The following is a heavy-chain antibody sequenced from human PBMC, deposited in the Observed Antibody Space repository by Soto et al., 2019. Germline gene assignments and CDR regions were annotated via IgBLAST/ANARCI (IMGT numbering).Heavy chain of an antibody. CDR3: ARTYYAFDY. Sequence: PSETRSLTWAVYGGSFSDYYWSWIRQPPGEGLEWIGEINHSGSTNYNPSLKSRGTISVETSKNQFSLRLSSVTAADTAVYYCARTYYAFDYWGQGTLVTVS. CDR1: GGSFSDYY. V-gene: IGHV4-34*01. CDR2: INHSGST. J-gene: IGHJ4*02. D-gene: IGHD3-10*01.